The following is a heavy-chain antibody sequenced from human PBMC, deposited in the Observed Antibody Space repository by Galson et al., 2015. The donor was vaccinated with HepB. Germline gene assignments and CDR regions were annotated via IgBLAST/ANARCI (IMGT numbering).Heavy chain of an antibody. V-gene: IGHV3-7*01. CDR3: ARDGSGWSGI. CDR2: IQQDGNEK. Sequence: SLRLSCAASGFTFGSYWMSWLRQAPGKGLEWVANIQQDGNEKYYVDSVKGRFTVSRDNAKKSLFLQMNSLRAEDTAVYYCARDGSGWSGIWGQGTLVTVSS. J-gene: IGHJ4*02. D-gene: IGHD6-19*01. CDR1: GFTFGSYW.